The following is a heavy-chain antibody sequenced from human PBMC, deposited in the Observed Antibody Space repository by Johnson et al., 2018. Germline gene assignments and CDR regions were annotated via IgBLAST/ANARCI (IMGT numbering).Heavy chain of an antibody. J-gene: IGHJ5*02. CDR2: IFVVSGGRT. D-gene: IGHD2-15*01. CDR1: GFTFSNYA. V-gene: IGHV3-23*04. Sequence: VQLVESGGGLVQPGGSLRLSCAASGFTFSNYAMAWVRQAPGKGLEWVSGIFVVSGGRTFYADSVKGRFTISRDNSRDTLYLQMNSLRVDDTAIYYCAKTLGPAATHPASWGQGTLVTVSS. CDR3: AKTLGPAATHPAS.